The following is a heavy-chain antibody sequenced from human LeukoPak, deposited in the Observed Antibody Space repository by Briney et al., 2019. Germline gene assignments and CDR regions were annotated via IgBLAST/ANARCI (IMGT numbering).Heavy chain of an antibody. Sequence: GGSLRLSCAASGFTFSSYWMSWVRQAPGKGLEWVSVIYSGGSTYYADSVKGRITISRDNSKNTLYLQMNSLRAEATAVYYCARGINDYYDSSGYHSGYYYYGTDVWGQGTTVTVSS. CDR3: ARGINDYYDSSGYHSGYYYYGTDV. D-gene: IGHD3-22*01. J-gene: IGHJ6*02. CDR2: IYSGGST. V-gene: IGHV3-66*01. CDR1: GFTFSSYW.